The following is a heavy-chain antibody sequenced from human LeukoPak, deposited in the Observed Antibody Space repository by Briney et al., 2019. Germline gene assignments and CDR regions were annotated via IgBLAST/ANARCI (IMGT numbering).Heavy chain of an antibody. D-gene: IGHD6-6*01. CDR1: GGSISGGSYY. CDR3: TRNDNWGGSSSYPDY. V-gene: IGHV3-11*06. J-gene: IGHJ4*02. Sequence: PSETLSLTCTVSGGSISGGSYYWSWIRQTPGKGLEWVSYISGIGGYTNYADSVKGRFTISRDNGKNSLYLQMNSLRAEDTAVYYCTRNDNWGGSSSYPDYWGQGTLVTVSS. CDR2: ISGIGGYT.